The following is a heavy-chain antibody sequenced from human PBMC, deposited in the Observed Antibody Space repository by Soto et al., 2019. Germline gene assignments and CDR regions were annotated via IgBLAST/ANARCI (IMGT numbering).Heavy chain of an antibody. CDR1: GFTFSSYG. D-gene: IGHD6-13*01. CDR3: APPLEGQQLVLGFDY. Sequence: QVQLVESGGGVVQPGRSLRLSCAASGFTFSSYGMHWVRQAPGKGLEWVAVISYDGSNKYYADSVKGRYTISRDNSKNTLYLQMNSLRAEDTAVYYCAPPLEGQQLVLGFDYWGQGTLVTVSS. V-gene: IGHV3-30*03. J-gene: IGHJ4*02. CDR2: ISYDGSNK.